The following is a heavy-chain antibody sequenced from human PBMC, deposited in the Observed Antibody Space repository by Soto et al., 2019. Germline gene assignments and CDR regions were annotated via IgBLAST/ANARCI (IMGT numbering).Heavy chain of an antibody. CDR3: ARLVYDTRLNYMYFDF. D-gene: IGHD3-10*01. CDR2: IFHDGTA. V-gene: IGHV4-4*02. J-gene: IGHJ4*02. CDR1: GFSLTSGNL. Sequence: SSDTLSITWGFSGFSLTSGNLWTWVRPSPQRGLEYIGEIFHDGTANYYPSFERRVAMSVDTSRNQFSLKLTSVTAADTAVYFCARLVYDTRLNYMYFDFWGPGTLVNVS.